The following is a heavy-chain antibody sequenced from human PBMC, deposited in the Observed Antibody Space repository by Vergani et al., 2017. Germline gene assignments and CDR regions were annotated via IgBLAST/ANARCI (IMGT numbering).Heavy chain of an antibody. V-gene: IGHV3-23*04. Sequence: EVQLVESGGGLVQPGGSLRLSCAASGFTFSSYAMSGVRQAPGKGLEWVSAISGSGGSTYYADSVKGRFTISRDNSKNTLYLQMNSLRAEDTAVYYCARAHSSSFIWHWNWFDPWGQGTLVTVSS. CDR3: ARAHSSSFIWHWNWFDP. CDR2: ISGSGGST. CDR1: GFTFSSYA. D-gene: IGHD6-13*01. J-gene: IGHJ5*02.